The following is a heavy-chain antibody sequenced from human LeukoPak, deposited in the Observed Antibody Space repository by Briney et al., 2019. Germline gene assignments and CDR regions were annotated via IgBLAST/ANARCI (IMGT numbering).Heavy chain of an antibody. V-gene: IGHV1-69*06. CDR3: ARGRGSTILYSYYYMDV. J-gene: IGHJ6*03. CDR1: RGTFSSYA. Sequence: GASVKVSCKASRGTFSSYAISWVRQAPGQGLEWMGGIIPIFGTANYAQKFQGRVTITADKSTSTAYMELSSLRSEDTAVYYCARGRGSTILYSYYYMDVWGKGTTVTVSS. D-gene: IGHD1-26*01. CDR2: IIPIFGTA.